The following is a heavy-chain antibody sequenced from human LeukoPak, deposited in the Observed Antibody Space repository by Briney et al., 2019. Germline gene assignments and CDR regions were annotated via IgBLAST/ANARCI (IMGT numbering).Heavy chain of an antibody. V-gene: IGHV1-18*01. CDR1: GYTFTSYG. CDR3: ARDGGYSGYDYLAPDY. J-gene: IGHJ4*02. Sequence: GASVKVSCKASGYTFTSYGISWVRQAPGQGLEWMGWISAYNGNTNYAQKLQGRVTMTTDTFTSTAYMELRSLRSDDTAVYYCARDGGYSGYDYLAPDYWGQGTLVTVSS. D-gene: IGHD5-12*01. CDR2: ISAYNGNT.